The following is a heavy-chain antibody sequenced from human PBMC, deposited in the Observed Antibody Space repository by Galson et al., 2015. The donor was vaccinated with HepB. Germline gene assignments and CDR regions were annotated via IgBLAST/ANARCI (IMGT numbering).Heavy chain of an antibody. Sequence: SVKVSCKASGYTFTGYYMHWVRQAPGQGLEWMGWINPNSGGTNYAQKFQGRVTMTRDTSISTAYMELSRLRSDDTAVYYCARVVQAAADYPDYWGQGTLVTVSS. CDR1: GYTFTGYY. CDR2: INPNSGGT. J-gene: IGHJ4*02. CDR3: ARVVQAAADYPDY. D-gene: IGHD6-13*01. V-gene: IGHV1-2*02.